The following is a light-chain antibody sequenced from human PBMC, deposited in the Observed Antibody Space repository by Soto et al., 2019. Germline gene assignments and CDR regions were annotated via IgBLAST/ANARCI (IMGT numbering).Light chain of an antibody. CDR1: QSISNN. Sequence: EIVMTQSPATLSVSPGERATLSCRASQSISNNLAWYQQKPGQAPRLLIYLASTRVTGIPARFSGSGSGTEFTLTISSLQSEDFAVYYCQQYDNWPPITFGQGTRLGIK. V-gene: IGKV3-15*01. CDR2: LAS. CDR3: QQYDNWPPIT. J-gene: IGKJ5*01.